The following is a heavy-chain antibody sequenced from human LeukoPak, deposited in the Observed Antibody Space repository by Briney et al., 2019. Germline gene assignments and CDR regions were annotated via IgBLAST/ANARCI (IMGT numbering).Heavy chain of an antibody. J-gene: IGHJ6*02. V-gene: IGHV3-74*01. CDR2: INMDGSSL. Sequence: GRSLRLSCVTSGFTFNSYWMHWVRHAPGKGREWVARINMDGSSLHYAQSVKGLFITSRDDAKKSVYLQMRSLTAGDTAAYFCARDGGFDWGNVYFYGLDVWGRGTSVTVAS. CDR1: GFTFNSYW. CDR3: ARDGGFDWGNVYFYGLDV. D-gene: IGHD3-16*01.